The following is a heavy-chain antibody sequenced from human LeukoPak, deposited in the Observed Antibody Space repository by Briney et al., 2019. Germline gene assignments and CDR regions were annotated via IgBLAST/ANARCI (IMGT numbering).Heavy chain of an antibody. CDR3: ARSGCDVGFAFDI. CDR2: IYHSGST. J-gene: IGHJ3*02. D-gene: IGHD6-19*01. Sequence: SETLSLTCTVSGYSISSGYYWGWIRQPPGKGLEWIGSIYHSGSTYYNPSLKSRVTISVDTSKNQFSLKLSSVTAADTAVYYCARSGCDVGFAFDIWGQGTLVTISS. CDR1: GYSISSGYY. V-gene: IGHV4-38-2*02.